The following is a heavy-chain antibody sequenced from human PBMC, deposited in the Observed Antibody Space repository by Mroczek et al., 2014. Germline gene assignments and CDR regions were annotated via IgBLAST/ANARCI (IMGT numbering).Heavy chain of an antibody. CDR1: GFTFDDYA. CDR2: ISWNSGSI. CDR3: AKNKRGYSYGVGAFDI. D-gene: IGHD5-18*01. Sequence: QLVQSGGGLVQPGRSLRLSCAASGFTFDDYAMHWVRQAPGKGLEWVSGISWNSGSIGYADSVKGRFTISRDNAKNSLYLQMNSLRAEDTALYYCAKNKRGYSYGVGAFDIWGQGTMVTVSS. V-gene: IGHV3-9*01. J-gene: IGHJ3*02.